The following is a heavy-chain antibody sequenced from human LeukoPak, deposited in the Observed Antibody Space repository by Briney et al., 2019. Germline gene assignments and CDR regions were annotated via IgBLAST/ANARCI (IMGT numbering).Heavy chain of an antibody. Sequence: SQTLSLTYAISGDSVSRDSIAWNWIRQSPSRGLEWLGRTYYRSTWYNDYAVSVKGRITINPDTSKNHFSLQLDSVTPEDTAVYYCARGLGWPYFDYWGQGTLVTVSS. D-gene: IGHD5-24*01. J-gene: IGHJ4*02. V-gene: IGHV6-1*01. CDR2: TYYRSTWYN. CDR3: ARGLGWPYFDY. CDR1: GDSVSRDSIA.